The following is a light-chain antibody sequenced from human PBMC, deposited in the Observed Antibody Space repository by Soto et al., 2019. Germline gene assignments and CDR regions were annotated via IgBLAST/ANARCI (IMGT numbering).Light chain of an antibody. CDR2: SND. V-gene: IGLV1-44*01. CDR3: AAWDDSLNGYV. J-gene: IGLJ1*01. CDR1: SSNIGSNS. Sequence: QAVFSPPPASSLTPGQRVTIPCSGSSSNIGSNSVNWYQQLPGTAPKLLIYSNDRRPSGVPDRFSGSKSGTSASLAISGLQSEDEADYYCAAWDDSLNGYVFGTGTKVTVL.